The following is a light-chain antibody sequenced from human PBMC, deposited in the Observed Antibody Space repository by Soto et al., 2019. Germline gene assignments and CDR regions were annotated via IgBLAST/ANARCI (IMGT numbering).Light chain of an antibody. CDR2: LGS. V-gene: IGKV2-28*01. Sequence: DIVMTQSPLSLPVTPGEPASISCRASRSLLFSNGYNYLDWYLQKPGQSPQLLIYLGSDRASGVPDRFSGSGSGTDFTLKISRVEAEDVGVYYCMQSLQTPWTFGQGTKGDIK. CDR3: MQSLQTPWT. J-gene: IGKJ1*01. CDR1: RSLLFSNGYNY.